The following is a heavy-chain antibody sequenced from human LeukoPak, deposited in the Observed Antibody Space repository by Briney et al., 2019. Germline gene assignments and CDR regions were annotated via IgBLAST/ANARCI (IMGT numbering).Heavy chain of an antibody. V-gene: IGHV2-5*02. CDR1: GFSLSTSGVG. J-gene: IGHJ4*02. CDR2: IYWDDDK. D-gene: IGHD3-9*01. CDR3: AHSPYDILTGPYYFDY. Sequence: SGPTLVNPTQTLTLTCTFSGFSLSTSGVGVGWIRQPPGKALEWLALIYWDDDKRYSPSLKSRLTITKDTSKNQVVLTMTNMDPVDTARYYCAHSPYDILTGPYYFDYWGQGTLVTVSS.